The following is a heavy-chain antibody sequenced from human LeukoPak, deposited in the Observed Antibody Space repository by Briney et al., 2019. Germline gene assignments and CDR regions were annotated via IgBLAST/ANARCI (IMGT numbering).Heavy chain of an antibody. CDR2: IYTSGST. V-gene: IGHV4-4*07. J-gene: IGHJ4*02. Sequence: SETLSLTCTVSGGSISSYYWSWIRQPAGKGLEWIGRIYTSGSTNYNPSLKSRVTMSVDTSKNQFSLKLSSVTAADTAVYYCARSGPYYYDSSGYYYVPFFSWGQGTLVTVSS. CDR1: GGSISSYY. D-gene: IGHD3-22*01. CDR3: ARSGPYYYDSSGYYYVPFFS.